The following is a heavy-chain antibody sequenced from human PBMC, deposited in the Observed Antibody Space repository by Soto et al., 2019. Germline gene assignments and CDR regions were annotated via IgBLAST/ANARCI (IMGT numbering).Heavy chain of an antibody. CDR1: GGSISSYY. CDR3: AREKRDYYDSSGYVYYFDY. V-gene: IGHV4-4*07. J-gene: IGHJ4*02. Sequence: PSETLSLTCTVSGGSISSYYWSWIRQPAGKGLEWIGRIYTSGSTNYNPSLKSRVTMSVDTSKNQFSLKLSSVTAADTAVYYCAREKRDYYDSSGYVYYFDYWGQGTLVTVS. D-gene: IGHD3-22*01. CDR2: IYTSGST.